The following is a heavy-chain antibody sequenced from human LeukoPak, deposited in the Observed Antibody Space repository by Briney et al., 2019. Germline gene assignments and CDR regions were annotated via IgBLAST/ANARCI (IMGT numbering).Heavy chain of an antibody. CDR1: GFTFSSYA. V-gene: IGHV3-30-3*01. CDR3: AREEGPYCGGDCPAMVLTQRDDAFDI. D-gene: IGHD2-21*01. Sequence: PGRSLRLSCAASGFTFSSYAMHWVRQAPGKGLEWVAVISCDGSNKYYADSVKGRFTISRDNSKNTLYLQMNSLRAEDTAVYYCAREEGPYCGGDCPAMVLTQRDDAFDIWGQGTMVTVSS. J-gene: IGHJ3*02. CDR2: ISCDGSNK.